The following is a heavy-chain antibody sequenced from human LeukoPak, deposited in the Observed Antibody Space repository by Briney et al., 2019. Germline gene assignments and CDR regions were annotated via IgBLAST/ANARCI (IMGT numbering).Heavy chain of an antibody. CDR2: IIPIFGTA. V-gene: IGHV1-69*13. CDR3: ARDAPPLTGTTVY. Sequence: SVKVSCKASGGTFSSYAISWVRQAPGQGREWMGGIIPIFGTANYAQKFQGRVTITADESTSTAYMELSSLRSEDTAAYYCARDAPPLTGTTVYWGQGTLVTVSS. J-gene: IGHJ4*02. D-gene: IGHD1-20*01. CDR1: GGTFSSYA.